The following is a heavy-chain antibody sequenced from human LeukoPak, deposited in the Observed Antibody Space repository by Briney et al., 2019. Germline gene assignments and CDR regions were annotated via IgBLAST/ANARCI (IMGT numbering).Heavy chain of an antibody. CDR1: GFTFSNDA. V-gene: IGHV3-23*01. CDR3: AKVRKYVISGYSPLGH. D-gene: IGHD3-22*01. Sequence: GGSLRLSGAASGFTFSNDARTWVRHAPGKGLEWVSDMTGSSVRTYYADSVKGRFNISRDNSKNRLYLQMNRMRDEETGVYYCAKVRKYVISGYSPLGHWGQGTLVTVSS. CDR2: MTGSSVRT. J-gene: IGHJ4*02.